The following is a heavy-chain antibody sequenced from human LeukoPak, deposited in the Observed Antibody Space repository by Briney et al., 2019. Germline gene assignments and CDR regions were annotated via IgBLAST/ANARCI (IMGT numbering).Heavy chain of an antibody. D-gene: IGHD3-3*01. CDR3: ARVYYDFWSGYYYYYGMDV. CDR2: INTNTGNP. Sequence: GASVKVSCKASGYTFTSYAMNWVRQAPGQGLEWMGWINTNTGNPTYAQGFTGRFVFSLDTSVSTAYLQISSLKAEDTAVYYCARVYYDFWSGYYYYYGMDVWGQGTTVTVSS. CDR1: GYTFTSYA. J-gene: IGHJ6*02. V-gene: IGHV7-4-1*02.